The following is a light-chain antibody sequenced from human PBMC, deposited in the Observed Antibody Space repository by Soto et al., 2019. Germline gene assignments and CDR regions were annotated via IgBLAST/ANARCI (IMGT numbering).Light chain of an antibody. Sequence: SHITHSPSSVSSSVGDGVTITCRASQGISTSLGWYQQKPGKAPKLLIYAASGLPSGVPSRFSGSGSGTDFTLTISSLQPEDFATYYCQQANSFPLTFGGGTKV. V-gene: IGKV1-12*01. CDR2: AAS. CDR1: QGISTS. CDR3: QQANSFPLT. J-gene: IGKJ4*01.